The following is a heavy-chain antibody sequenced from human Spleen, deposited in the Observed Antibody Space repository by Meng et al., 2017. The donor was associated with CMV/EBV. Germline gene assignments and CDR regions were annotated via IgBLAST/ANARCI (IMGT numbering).Heavy chain of an antibody. V-gene: IGHV1-2*02. CDR1: GYTFTAHY. J-gene: IGHJ5*02. Sequence: ASVKVSCKASGYTFTAHYFHWVRQAPGQGLEWMGWINPNSGGTNYAQKFQGRVTMTRDTSISTAYMELSRLRSEDTAVYYCARGVSSANGNWFDPWGQGTLVTVSS. CDR3: ARGVSSANGNWFDP. D-gene: IGHD2-2*01. CDR2: INPNSGGT.